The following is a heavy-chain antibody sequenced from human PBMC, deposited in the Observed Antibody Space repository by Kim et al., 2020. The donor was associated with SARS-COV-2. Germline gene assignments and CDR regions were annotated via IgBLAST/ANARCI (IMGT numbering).Heavy chain of an antibody. V-gene: IGHV3-23*01. D-gene: IGHD1-26*01. CDR2: ISGSGGST. Sequence: GGSLRLSCAASGFTFSSYAMSWVRQAPGKGLEWVSDISGSGGSTYYAALVKGRFIISSANSKNTLYLQRNSLRAEATAVYYCAKVGATPWVRYYFDYWG. CDR1: GFTFSSYA. J-gene: IGHJ4*01. CDR3: AKVGATPWVRYYFDY.